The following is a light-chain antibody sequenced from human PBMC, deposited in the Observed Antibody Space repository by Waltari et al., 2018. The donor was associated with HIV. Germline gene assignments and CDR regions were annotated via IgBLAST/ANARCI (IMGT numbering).Light chain of an antibody. Sequence: DIQMTQSPSSLSASVGDRVTITCRASQYINTFLNWYQQKPGKAPKLLISVASNLQTGVPSRFTGSGSGTDFTLTLSCLQPEDCATYYCQQSYTAPWTFGQGTKV. CDR3: QQSYTAPWT. V-gene: IGKV1-39*01. J-gene: IGKJ1*01. CDR2: VAS. CDR1: QYINTF.